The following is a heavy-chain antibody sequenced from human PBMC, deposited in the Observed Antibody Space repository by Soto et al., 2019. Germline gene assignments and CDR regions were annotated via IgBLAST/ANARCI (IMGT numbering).Heavy chain of an antibody. CDR1: GFTFSSYA. CDR3: ARGGDFWSGSPPYYYYGMDV. D-gene: IGHD3-3*01. V-gene: IGHV3-30-3*01. CDR2: ISYDGSNK. J-gene: IGHJ6*02. Sequence: GGSLRHSCAASGFTFSSYAMHRVRQAPGKGLEWVAVISYDGSNKYYADSVKGRFTISRDNSKNTLYLQMNSLRAEDTAVYYCARGGDFWSGSPPYYYYGMDVWGQGTTVTVSS.